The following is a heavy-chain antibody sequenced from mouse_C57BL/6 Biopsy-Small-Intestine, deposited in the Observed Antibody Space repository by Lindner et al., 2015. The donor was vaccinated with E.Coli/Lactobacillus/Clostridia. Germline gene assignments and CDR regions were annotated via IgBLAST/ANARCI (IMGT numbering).Heavy chain of an antibody. D-gene: IGHD2-13*01. V-gene: IGHV14-4*02. Sequence: SVKVSCKASGYTFTDSYIHWVRQAPGQGLEWLGRISPNNGGTDYAPNFHDRVTMTRDTSINTAYMELTSLRSDDTAVYYCASRLYGDYDNWGQGTLVTVSS. J-gene: IGHJ3*01. CDR1: GYTFTDSY. CDR3: ASRLYGDYDN. CDR2: ISPNNGGT.